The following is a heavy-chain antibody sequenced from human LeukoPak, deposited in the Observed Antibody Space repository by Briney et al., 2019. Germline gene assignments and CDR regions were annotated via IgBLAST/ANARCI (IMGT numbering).Heavy chain of an antibody. CDR1: GFTFSGYW. V-gene: IGHV4-34*01. CDR2: INHSGSS. CDR3: ARRPDGFDI. Sequence: GSLRLSCAASGFTFSGYWMSWIRQPPGKGLEYIGEINHSGSSKYNSSLKSRVTISVDTSKNQFSLKVNSVTAADTAVYYCARRPDGFDIWGQGTKVTVSS. J-gene: IGHJ3*02.